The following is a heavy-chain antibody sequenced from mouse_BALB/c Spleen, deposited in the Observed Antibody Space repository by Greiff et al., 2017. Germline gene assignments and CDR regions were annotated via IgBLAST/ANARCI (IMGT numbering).Heavy chain of an antibody. J-gene: IGHJ2*01. CDR3: ARDGYYYGSSLDY. CDR1: GFSLTSYG. Sequence: VKLEESGPGLVQPSQSLSITCTVSGFSLTSYGVHWVRQSPGKGLEWLGVIWSGGSTDYNAAFISRLSISKDNSKSQVFFKMNSLQANDTAIYYCARDGYYYGSSLDYWGQGTTLTVSS. CDR2: IWSGGST. V-gene: IGHV2-2*02. D-gene: IGHD1-1*01.